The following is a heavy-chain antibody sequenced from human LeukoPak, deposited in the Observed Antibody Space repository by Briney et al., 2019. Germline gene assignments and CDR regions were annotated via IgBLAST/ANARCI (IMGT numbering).Heavy chain of an antibody. Sequence: ASVKVSCKASGYAFTSYGFSRVWQRPGPGIERVGWISAYNGNTNYAQKLQGRVTMTTDTSTSPAYMELSSLRSDDTGVYYCASATPSDTDYYGRDVWGQGTTVTVSS. CDR3: ASATPSDTDYYGRDV. CDR2: ISAYNGNT. CDR1: GYAFTSYG. V-gene: IGHV1-18*01. J-gene: IGHJ6*02. D-gene: IGHD2-2*01.